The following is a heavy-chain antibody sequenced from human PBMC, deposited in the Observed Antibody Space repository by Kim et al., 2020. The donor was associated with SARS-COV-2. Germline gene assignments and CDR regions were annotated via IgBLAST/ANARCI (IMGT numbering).Heavy chain of an antibody. V-gene: IGHV5-51*01. CDR1: GYSFTSYW. D-gene: IGHD1-26*01. J-gene: IGHJ5*02. Sequence: GESLKISCKGSGYSFTSYWIGWVRQMPGKGLEWMGIIYPGDSDTRYSPSFQGQVTISADKSISTAYLQWSSLKASDTAMYYCARQLSGSYPDLNWFDPWGQGTLVTVSS. CDR3: ARQLSGSYPDLNWFDP. CDR2: IYPGDSDT.